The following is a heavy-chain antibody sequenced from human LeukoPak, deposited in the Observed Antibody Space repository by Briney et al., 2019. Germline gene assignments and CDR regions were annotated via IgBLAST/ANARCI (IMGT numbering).Heavy chain of an antibody. CDR1: GFTFSSYW. D-gene: IGHD3-10*01. CDR3: ASEPLWFGRTMAG. J-gene: IGHJ4*02. Sequence: GGSLRLSCAASGFTFSSYWMSWVRQAPGKGLEWVANIKQDGSEKYYVDSVKGRFTISRDNAKNTLYLQMNSLRAEDTAVYYCASEPLWFGRTMAGWGQGTLVTVSS. V-gene: IGHV3-7*01. CDR2: IKQDGSEK.